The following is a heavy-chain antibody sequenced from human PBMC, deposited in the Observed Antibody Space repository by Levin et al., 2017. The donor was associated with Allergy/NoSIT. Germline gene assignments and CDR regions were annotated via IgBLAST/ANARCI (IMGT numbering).Heavy chain of an antibody. D-gene: IGHD1-1*01. Sequence: GGSLRLSCAASRFSFSTYAMHWVRQAPGKGLEWLAVIAYDGIKKFYADSVKGRFTISRDNSKSTLYLQMNSLRLEETAVYFCARGYAGVAVGTLYDYWGQGTLVTVSS. V-gene: IGHV3-30-3*01. CDR2: IAYDGIKK. J-gene: IGHJ4*02. CDR1: RFSFSTYA. CDR3: ARGYAGVAVGTLYDY.